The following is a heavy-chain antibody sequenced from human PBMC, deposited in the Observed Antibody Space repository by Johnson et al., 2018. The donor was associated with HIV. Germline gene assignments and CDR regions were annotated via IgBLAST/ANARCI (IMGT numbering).Heavy chain of an antibody. CDR3: ARDPHYYDSNDAFDI. V-gene: IGHV3-15*01. Sequence: VQLVESGGGLVKPGGSLRLSCAASGFTFSNAWMSWVRQAPGKGLEWVGRIKSKTDGGTTDYAAPVKGRFTISRDDSKNTLYLQMNSLKTEDTAVYYCARDPHYYDSNDAFDIWGQGTMVTVSS. CDR1: GFTFSNAW. D-gene: IGHD3-22*01. CDR2: IKSKTDGGTT. J-gene: IGHJ3*02.